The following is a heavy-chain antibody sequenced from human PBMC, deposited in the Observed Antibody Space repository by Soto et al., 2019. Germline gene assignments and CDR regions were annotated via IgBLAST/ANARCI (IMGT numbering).Heavy chain of an antibody. J-gene: IGHJ5*02. CDR1: GNTFTNFG. Sequence: QGQLVQSGAEVKKPGASVKVSCTASGNTFTNFGVTWVRQAPGQGLEWMGWISAYTDDPNYAQKFQVRVTMTRDTATSTAYLDLRSLTSDDTAVYYFARVIPGAEAWFDPWGQGTLVTVSS. V-gene: IGHV1-18*01. CDR2: ISAYTDDP. CDR3: ARVIPGAEAWFDP. D-gene: IGHD2-2*01.